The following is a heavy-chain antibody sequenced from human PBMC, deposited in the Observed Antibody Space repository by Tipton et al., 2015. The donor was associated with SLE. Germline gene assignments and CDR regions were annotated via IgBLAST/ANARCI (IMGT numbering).Heavy chain of an antibody. Sequence: GSLRLSCAASGFTFSNYWMYWVRQAPGKGLVCVSRVNGDGSTTHYADSVKGRFTISRDNAKNTVYLQMNSLRAEDTAVYFCARAVASYASGSYDIWGQGTMVTVSS. CDR1: GFTFSNYW. V-gene: IGHV3-74*01. J-gene: IGHJ3*02. D-gene: IGHD3-10*01. CDR3: ARAVASYASGSYDI. CDR2: VNGDGSTT.